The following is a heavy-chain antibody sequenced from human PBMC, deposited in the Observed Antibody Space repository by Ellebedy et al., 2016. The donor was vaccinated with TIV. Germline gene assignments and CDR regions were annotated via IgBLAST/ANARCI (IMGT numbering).Heavy chain of an antibody. J-gene: IGHJ4*02. CDR3: ARGTWFFDY. Sequence: GESLKISCAASGFTFSSYAMSWVRQAPGKGLEWVSTISHTGSRTYYADSVEGRFTISRDDAKNSLFLQINSLRAEDTAVYYCARGTWFFDYWGLGTLVTVSS. CDR2: ISHTGSRT. V-gene: IGHV3-23*01. D-gene: IGHD6-13*01. CDR1: GFTFSSYA.